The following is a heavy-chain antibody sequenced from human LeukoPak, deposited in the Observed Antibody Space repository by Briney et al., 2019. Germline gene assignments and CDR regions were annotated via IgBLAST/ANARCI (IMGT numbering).Heavy chain of an antibody. CDR1: GFTFNTYW. J-gene: IGHJ4*02. CDR3: ARDLPTGSDYFDY. CDR2: IKQDGSEK. D-gene: IGHD6-6*01. Sequence: GGSLRLSCAASGFTFNTYWMSWVRQAPGKGLEWVANIKQDGSEKYYVDSVKGRFTISRDNAKNSLYLQMSSLRADDTAVYYCARDLPTGSDYFDYWGQGTLVTVSS. V-gene: IGHV3-7*01.